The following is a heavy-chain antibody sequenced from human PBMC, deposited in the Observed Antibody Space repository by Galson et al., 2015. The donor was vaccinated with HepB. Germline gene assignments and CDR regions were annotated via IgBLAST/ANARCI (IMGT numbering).Heavy chain of an antibody. CDR3: ARDDVYNSGWGY. J-gene: IGHJ4*02. CDR1: GSTFSDHY. Sequence: SVKVSCKASGSTFSDHYIQWVRQAPGQGLEWMGWITPKRGDTNYAQTFKGRVTMTRDTSTSTAYLEVSGLRSDDTAMYYCARDDVYNSGWGYWGQGTLVTVSS. CDR2: ITPKRGDT. D-gene: IGHD6-19*01. V-gene: IGHV1-2*02.